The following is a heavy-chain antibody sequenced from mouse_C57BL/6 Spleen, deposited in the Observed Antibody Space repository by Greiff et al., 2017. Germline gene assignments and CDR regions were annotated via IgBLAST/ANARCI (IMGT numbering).Heavy chain of an antibody. V-gene: IGHV1-52*01. D-gene: IGHD1-1*01. CDR3: ARLYYGSSPWFAY. CDR2: IDPSDSET. CDR1: GYTFTSYW. J-gene: IGHJ3*01. Sequence: QVQLKQPGAELVRPGSSVKLSCKASGYTFTSYWMHWVKQRPIQGLEWIGNIDPSDSETHYNQKFKDKATLTVDKSSSTAYMQLSSLTSEDSAVYYCARLYYGSSPWFAYWGQGTLVTVSA.